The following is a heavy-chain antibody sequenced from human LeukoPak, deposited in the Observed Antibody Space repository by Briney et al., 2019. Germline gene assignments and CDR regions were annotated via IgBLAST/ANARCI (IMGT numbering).Heavy chain of an antibody. CDR3: AKDVPTAYFDY. V-gene: IGHV3-30*02. D-gene: IGHD2-2*01. Sequence: DSVKGRFTISRDNSKTTLYLQMNSLRAEDTAVYYCAKDVPTAYFDYWGQGTLDTVSS. J-gene: IGHJ4*02.